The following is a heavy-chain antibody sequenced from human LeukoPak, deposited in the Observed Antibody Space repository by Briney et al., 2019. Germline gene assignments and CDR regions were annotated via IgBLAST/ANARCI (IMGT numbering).Heavy chain of an antibody. V-gene: IGHV3-74*01. CDR1: GFTFSSYW. CDR2: INSDGSST. Sequence: PGGSLRLSCAASGFTFSSYWMHWVRQAPGKGLVWVSRINSDGSSTSYGDSVKGRSTISRDNAKNTLYLQMNSLRAEDTAVYYCAREYYYDSSGYYAAYNWFDPWGQGTLVTVSS. J-gene: IGHJ5*02. CDR3: AREYYYDSSGYYAAYNWFDP. D-gene: IGHD3-22*01.